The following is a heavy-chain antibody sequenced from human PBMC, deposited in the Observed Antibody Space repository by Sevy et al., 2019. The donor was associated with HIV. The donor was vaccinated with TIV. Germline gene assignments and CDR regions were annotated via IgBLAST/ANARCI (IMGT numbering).Heavy chain of an antibody. CDR2: IFHSGST. D-gene: IGHD6-13*01. Sequence: PSETLSLTCAVSGYSISSGYYWGWIRQPPGKGLEWIGSIFHSGSTYYNPSLKSRVTISVDTSKNQFSLKLSSVTAADTAVYYCARAYSSSPPASMDVWGKGTTVTVSS. J-gene: IGHJ6*04. V-gene: IGHV4-38-2*01. CDR3: ARAYSSSPPASMDV. CDR1: GYSISSGYY.